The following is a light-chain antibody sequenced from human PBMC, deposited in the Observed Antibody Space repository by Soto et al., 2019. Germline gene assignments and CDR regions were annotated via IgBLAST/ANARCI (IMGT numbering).Light chain of an antibody. CDR3: SSYTNINTRACV. V-gene: IGLV2-14*01. Sequence: QSALTQPASVSGSSGQSITISCTGTSGDIGSYNRVSWYQQHPGKAPKLILYEVTDRPSGVSNRFSGSKSGNTASLTISRLQAEDEAEYYCSSYTNINTRACVFGTGTKVTVL. J-gene: IGLJ1*01. CDR2: EVT. CDR1: SGDIGSYNR.